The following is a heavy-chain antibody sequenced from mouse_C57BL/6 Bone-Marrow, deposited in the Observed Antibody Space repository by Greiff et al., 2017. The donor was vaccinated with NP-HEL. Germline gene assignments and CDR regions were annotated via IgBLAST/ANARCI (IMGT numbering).Heavy chain of an antibody. V-gene: IGHV1-54*01. D-gene: IGHD1-2*01. CDR3: ARVGYYGPFDY. Sequence: QVQLQQSGAELVRPGTSVKVSCKASGYAFTNYLIEWVKQRPGQGLEWIGVINPGSGGTNYNEKFKGKATLTADKSSSTAYMQLSSLTSEDSAVYFCARVGYYGPFDYWGQGTTLTVSS. CDR1: GYAFTNYL. CDR2: INPGSGGT. J-gene: IGHJ2*01.